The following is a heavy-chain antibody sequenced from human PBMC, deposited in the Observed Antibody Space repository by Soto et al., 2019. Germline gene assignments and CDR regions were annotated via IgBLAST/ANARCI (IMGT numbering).Heavy chain of an antibody. J-gene: IGHJ5*02. V-gene: IGHV4-38-2*02. CDR3: AREEDIVVVPAAIGFDP. CDR2: IYHSGST. Sequence: SETLSLTCTVSGYSISSGYYWGWIRPPPGKGLEWIGSIYHSGSTYYNPSLKSRVTISVDTSKNQFSLKLSSVTAADAAVYYCAREEDIVVVPAAIGFDPWGQGTLVTVSS. D-gene: IGHD2-2*01. CDR1: GYSISSGYY.